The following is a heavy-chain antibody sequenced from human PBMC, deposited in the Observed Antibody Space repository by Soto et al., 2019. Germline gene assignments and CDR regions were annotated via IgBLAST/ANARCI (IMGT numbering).Heavy chain of an antibody. V-gene: IGHV3-23*01. Sequence: EVQLLESGGGLIQPGGSLRLSCAASGFSFSSCAMSWVRQAPGKGLEWVSVISGSGRSTDYADSVKGRFTMSRDNSKNMVFLQMNSLSAEDTAVYYCAKHTLFGDSWYEDYWGQGTLVTVSS. CDR1: GFSFSSCA. CDR3: AKHTLFGDSWYEDY. D-gene: IGHD6-13*01. CDR2: ISGSGRST. J-gene: IGHJ4*02.